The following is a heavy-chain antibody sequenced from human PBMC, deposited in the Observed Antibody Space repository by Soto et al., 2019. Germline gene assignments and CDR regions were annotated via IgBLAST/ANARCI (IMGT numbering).Heavy chain of an antibody. Sequence: PGESLKISCKGSGYSFTSYWISWVRQMPGKGLEWMGRIDPSDSYTNYSPSFQGHVTISADKSISTAYLQWSSLKASDTAMYYCASPHPIQAAARPRSDAFDIWGQGTMVTVSS. CDR2: IDPSDSYT. CDR1: GYSFTSYW. J-gene: IGHJ3*02. D-gene: IGHD6-6*01. V-gene: IGHV5-10-1*01. CDR3: ASPHPIQAAARPRSDAFDI.